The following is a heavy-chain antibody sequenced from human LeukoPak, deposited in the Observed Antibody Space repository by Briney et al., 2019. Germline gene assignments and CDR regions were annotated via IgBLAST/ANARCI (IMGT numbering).Heavy chain of an antibody. CDR2: IYYTGST. V-gene: IGHV4-39*07. Sequence: PSETLSLACTVSGGSISSSDYYWGWIRQPPGKGLEWIGNIYYTGSTSYNSSLKSRVTISIDTSKNQFSLQLSSVTAADTAVYFCARENYCTNGVCWAFDPWGQGTLVTVSS. D-gene: IGHD2-8*01. J-gene: IGHJ5*02. CDR1: GGSISSSDYY. CDR3: ARENYCTNGVCWAFDP.